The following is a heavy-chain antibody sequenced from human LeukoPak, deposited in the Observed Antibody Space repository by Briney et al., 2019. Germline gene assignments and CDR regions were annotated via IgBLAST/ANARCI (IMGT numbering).Heavy chain of an antibody. CDR1: GYTFTSYY. CDR2: INPSGGST. J-gene: IGHJ4*02. V-gene: IGHV1-46*01. D-gene: IGHD2-2*01. CDR3: ASISEGGSSTSPDY. Sequence: EASVKVSCKASGYTFTSYYMHWVRQAPGQGLEWMGIINPSGGSTSYAQKFQGRVTITADESTSTAYMELSSLRSEDTAVYYCASISEGGSSTSPDYWGQGTLVTVSS.